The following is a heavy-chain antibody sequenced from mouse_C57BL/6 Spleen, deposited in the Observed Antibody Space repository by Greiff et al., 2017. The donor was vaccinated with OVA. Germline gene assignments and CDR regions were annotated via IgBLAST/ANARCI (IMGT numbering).Heavy chain of an antibody. Sequence: EVMLVESGGGLVQPEGSLKLSCAASGFTFSDYYMYWVRQTPEKRLEWVAYISNGGGSTYYPDTVKGRFTISRDNAKNTLYLQMSRLKSEDTAMYYCASAYRGYWYCDVWGTGTTVTVSS. D-gene: IGHD2-14*01. CDR2: ISNGGGST. V-gene: IGHV5-12*01. CDR3: ASAYRGYWYCDV. CDR1: GFTFSDYY. J-gene: IGHJ1*03.